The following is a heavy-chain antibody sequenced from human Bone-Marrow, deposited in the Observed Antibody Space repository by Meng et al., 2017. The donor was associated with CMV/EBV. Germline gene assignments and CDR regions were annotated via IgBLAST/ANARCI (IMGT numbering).Heavy chain of an antibody. D-gene: IGHD3-3*01. Sequence: ESLRCYYWSWIRQPPGKGLEWIGEITHSGSTNYNPSLKSRVTISVDTSKNQFSLKLSSVTAADTAVYYCARVFRYYDFWSGSGWFDPWGQGTLVTVSS. CDR1: ESLRCYY. CDR2: ITHSGST. V-gene: IGHV4-34*01. J-gene: IGHJ5*02. CDR3: ARVFRYYDFWSGSGWFDP.